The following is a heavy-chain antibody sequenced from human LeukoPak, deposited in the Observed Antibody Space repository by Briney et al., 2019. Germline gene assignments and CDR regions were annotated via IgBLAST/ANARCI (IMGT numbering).Heavy chain of an antibody. CDR1: GFTFSSYA. Sequence: PGGSLRLSCAASGFTFSSYAMSWIRQPPGKGLEWIGSAFYTGSNYYNPSLKSRVTISVDTSKNRFSLGLSSVTAADTAVYWCARQNVDTAMIIDYWGQGILVTVSS. J-gene: IGHJ4*02. V-gene: IGHV4-39*01. CDR2: AFYTGSN. CDR3: ARQNVDTAMIIDY. D-gene: IGHD5-18*01.